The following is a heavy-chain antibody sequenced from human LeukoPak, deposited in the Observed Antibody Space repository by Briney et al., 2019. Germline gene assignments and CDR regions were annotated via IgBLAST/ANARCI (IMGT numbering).Heavy chain of an antibody. CDR2: ISGSGGST. CDR1: GFTFSSYA. D-gene: IGHD3-10*01. V-gene: IGHV3-23*01. J-gene: IGHJ6*02. CDR3: AKGFLVRGYYYYGMDV. Sequence: PGGSLRLPCAASGFTFSSYAMGWVRQAPGKGLEWVSAISGSGGSTYYAGAVKGWFTISRDNSKNTLYLQMNSLRAEDTAVYYCAKGFLVRGYYYYGMDVWGQGTTVTVSS.